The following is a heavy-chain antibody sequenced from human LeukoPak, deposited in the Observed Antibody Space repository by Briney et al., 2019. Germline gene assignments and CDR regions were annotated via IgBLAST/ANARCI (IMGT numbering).Heavy chain of an antibody. CDR2: INHSGST. V-gene: IGHV4-34*01. D-gene: IGHD6-19*01. CDR1: GGSFSGYY. Sequence: PSETLSLTCAVYGGSFSGYYWSWIRQPPGKGLEWIGEINHSGSTNYNPSLKSRVTISVDTSKDQFSLKLSSVTAADTAVYYCARGRRYSNGWYRGAFDIWGQGTMVTVSS. J-gene: IGHJ3*02. CDR3: ARGRRYSNGWYRGAFDI.